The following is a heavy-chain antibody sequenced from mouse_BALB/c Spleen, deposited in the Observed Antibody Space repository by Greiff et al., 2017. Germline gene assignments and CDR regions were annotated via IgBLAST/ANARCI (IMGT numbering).Heavy chain of an antibody. V-gene: IGHV14-3*02. CDR3: TNLIATWGYFDY. D-gene: IGHD5-1*01. CDR1: GFSFEDSY. Sequence: EVQLQESGAELVKPGASLRLSCTASGFSFEDSYIHWVKQRPEQGQEWIGRIAPANGNTKYDPKFQGKATITADTSSNTAYLHLSSLTSEDTAVYYCTNLIATWGYFDYWGQGTTLTVSS. CDR2: IAPANGNT. J-gene: IGHJ2*01.